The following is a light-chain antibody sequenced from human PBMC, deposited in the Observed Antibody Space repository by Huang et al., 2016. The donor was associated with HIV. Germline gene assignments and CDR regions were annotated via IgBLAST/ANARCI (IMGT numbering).Light chain of an antibody. CDR3: QQYNNWPPTYT. V-gene: IGKV3-15*01. J-gene: IGKJ2*01. Sequence: EIVMTQSPATLSVSPGERATLSCRASQSVRSNLACYQQKPGQAPRLLIYGASTRATGIPARFSVSGSGTEFTLTISSLQSEDFAVYYCQQYNNWPPTYTFGQGTKLEIK. CDR2: GAS. CDR1: QSVRSN.